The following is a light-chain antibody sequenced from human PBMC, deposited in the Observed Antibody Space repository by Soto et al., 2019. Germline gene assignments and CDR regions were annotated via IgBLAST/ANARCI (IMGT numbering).Light chain of an antibody. CDR1: SSNIGSNY. Sequence: QSVLTQPPSASGTPGQRVTISCSGSSSNIGSNYVSWYQQLPGTAPKLLIYDNNKRPSGIPDRFSGSKSGTSATLGITGLQTGDDADYYCGTWDTSLSVWVFGGGTKVTVL. CDR2: DNN. V-gene: IGLV1-51*01. J-gene: IGLJ3*02. CDR3: GTWDTSLSVWV.